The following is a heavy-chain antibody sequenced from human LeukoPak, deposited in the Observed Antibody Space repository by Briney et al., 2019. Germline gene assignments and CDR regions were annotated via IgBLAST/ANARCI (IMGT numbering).Heavy chain of an antibody. J-gene: IGHJ6*03. CDR3: ARGSRRVLPSPKNGDHYYIDV. V-gene: IGHV4-59*11. Sequence: PSETLSLTCSVSGGSISGHYWTWIRQPPGKGLEWIGCMFYSGSTNYSHSLKSRVTISVGTSKNQFSLKLTSVTDADTAAYYCARGSRRVLPSPKNGDHYYIDVWVRGTTVTVSS. CDR2: MFYSGST. CDR1: GGSISGHY. D-gene: IGHD2-15*01.